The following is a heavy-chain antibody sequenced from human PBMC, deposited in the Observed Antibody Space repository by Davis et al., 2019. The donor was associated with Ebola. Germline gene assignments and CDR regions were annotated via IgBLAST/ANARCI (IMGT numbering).Heavy chain of an antibody. D-gene: IGHD5-24*01. CDR1: VITFSSYV. Sequence: PGGSLRLSCTDSVITFSSYVMTWVRQAPGKGLEWISTISPSGGFTYYADSVKGRFTISRDNSKKTLYLQMNSLRAEDTAVYYCAMGGMATATYFDYWGQGTLVTVSS. J-gene: IGHJ4*02. V-gene: IGHV3-23*01. CDR3: AMGGMATATYFDY. CDR2: ISPSGGFT.